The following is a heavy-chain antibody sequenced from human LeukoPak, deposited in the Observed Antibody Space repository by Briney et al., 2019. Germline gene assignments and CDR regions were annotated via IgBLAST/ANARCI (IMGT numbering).Heavy chain of an antibody. CDR3: VRSKSGTYGWFDP. CDR1: GGSVSSDSFF. V-gene: IGHV4-61*01. Sequence: PSETLSLTCTVSGGSVSSDSFFWSWIRQPPGKGLEWIGYIYYSGTTNYNPSLRSRVTISVDTSKNQFSLKVNSVTAADTAVYYCVRSKSGTYGWFDPWGQGTLVTVSS. CDR2: IYYSGTT. J-gene: IGHJ5*02. D-gene: IGHD4-17*01.